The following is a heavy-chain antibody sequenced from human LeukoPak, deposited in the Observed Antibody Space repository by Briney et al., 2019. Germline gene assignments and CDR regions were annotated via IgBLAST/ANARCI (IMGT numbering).Heavy chain of an antibody. V-gene: IGHV1-69*13. CDR2: IIPIFGTA. J-gene: IGHJ4*02. CDR1: GYTFTGYY. Sequence: SVKVSCKASGYTFTGYYMHWVRQAPGQGLEWMGGIIPIFGTANYAQKFQGRVTITADESTSTAYMELSSLRSEDTAVYYCARDTEYGSGSLRGTWGQGTLVTVSS. CDR3: ARDTEYGSGSLRGT. D-gene: IGHD3-10*01.